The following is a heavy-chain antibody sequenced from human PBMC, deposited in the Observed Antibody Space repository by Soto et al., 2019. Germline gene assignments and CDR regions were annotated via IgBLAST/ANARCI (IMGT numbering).Heavy chain of an antibody. D-gene: IGHD6-13*01. V-gene: IGHV1-3*01. CDR3: VRRHVSATGIDWFDP. CDR2: INAANGDT. Sequence: ASVKVSCKASGYTLSSYGIHWVRQAPGQRLEWMGWINAANGDTKYSPKFQGRVTITRDTSASTAYMELSSLRSEDTAVYYCVRRHVSATGIDWFDPWGQGTLVTVSS. J-gene: IGHJ5*02. CDR1: GYTLSSYG.